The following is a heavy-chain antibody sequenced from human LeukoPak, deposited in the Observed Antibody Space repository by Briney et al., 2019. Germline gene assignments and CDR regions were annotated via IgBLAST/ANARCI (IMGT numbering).Heavy chain of an antibody. J-gene: IGHJ4*02. D-gene: IGHD1-26*01. CDR3: ARGGGAFDF. CDR2: IYFSGST. Sequence: PSETLSLTCTVSGGSISSHYWSWIRQSPGKGLEWIGYIYFSGSTNYNLSLKSRVTISLDTSKSQFSLKLSSVTAADTAVYYCARGGGAFDFWGQGTLVTVSS. CDR1: GGSISSHY. V-gene: IGHV4-59*11.